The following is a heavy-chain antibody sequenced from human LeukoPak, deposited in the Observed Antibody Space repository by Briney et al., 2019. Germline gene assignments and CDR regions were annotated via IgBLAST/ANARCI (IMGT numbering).Heavy chain of an antibody. J-gene: IGHJ2*01. D-gene: IGHD6-13*01. Sequence: GSLRLSCAASGFTVSSNYMSWVRQAPGKGLEWVSVIYSGGSTYYAVSVKGRFTISRDNSKNTLYLQMNSLRAEDTAVYYCAKVGYSSSWQPDWYFDLWGRGTLVTVSS. CDR3: AKVGYSSSWQPDWYFDL. CDR2: IYSGGST. V-gene: IGHV3-53*05. CDR1: GFTVSSNY.